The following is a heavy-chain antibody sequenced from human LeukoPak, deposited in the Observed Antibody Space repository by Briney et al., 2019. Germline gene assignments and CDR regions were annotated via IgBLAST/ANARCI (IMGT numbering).Heavy chain of an antibody. CDR2: IYYRGST. J-gene: IGHJ5*02. D-gene: IGHD3-3*01. V-gene: IGHV4-34*01. CDR1: GGSFSGYY. CDR3: ARLGRTYYDFWSGP. Sequence: SETLSLTCAVYGGSFSGYYWSWIRQPPGKGLEWIGSIYYRGSTYYNPSLKSRVTISVDTSKNRFSLKLTSVTAADTAVYYCARLGRTYYDFWSGPWGQGTLVTVSS.